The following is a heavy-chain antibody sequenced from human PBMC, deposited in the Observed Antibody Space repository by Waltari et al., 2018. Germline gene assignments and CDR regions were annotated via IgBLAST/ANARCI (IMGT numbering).Heavy chain of an antibody. Sequence: EVQLLESGGGLVQPGWSLILSCAASGFTFSSYDMSWVRQDPGKGLEWVSAISGSGGSTYYADSVKGRFTISRDNSKNTLYLQMNSLRAEDTAVYYCAKNEGEWLLFDYFDYWGQGTLVTVSS. CDR3: AKNEGEWLLFDYFDY. CDR1: GFTFSSYD. J-gene: IGHJ4*02. D-gene: IGHD3-3*01. V-gene: IGHV3-23*01. CDR2: ISGSGGST.